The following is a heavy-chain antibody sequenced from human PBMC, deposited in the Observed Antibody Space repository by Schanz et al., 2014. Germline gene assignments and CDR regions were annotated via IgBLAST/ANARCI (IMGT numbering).Heavy chain of an antibody. D-gene: IGHD3-9*01. Sequence: QAQLVESGGGVVQPGRSLRLSCAASGFTFNNYGMHWVRQAPGKGLEWVAVISYDGINKYYADSVKGRFTISRDSPKNRLYLQMNSLRPEDSGVYYCARGVARERYSDWLELDYWGQGTLVTVSS. J-gene: IGHJ4*02. V-gene: IGHV3-30*19. CDR2: ISYDGINK. CDR1: GFTFNNYG. CDR3: ARGVARERYSDWLELDY.